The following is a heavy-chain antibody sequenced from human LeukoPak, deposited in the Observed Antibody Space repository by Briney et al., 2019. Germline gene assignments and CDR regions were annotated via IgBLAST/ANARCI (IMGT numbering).Heavy chain of an antibody. D-gene: IGHD3-22*01. CDR1: GFPFTRFY. Sequence: GGSLRLSCAVSGFPFTRFYMSGIRQAPGKGLEGISYIGLSGSPLDYADSVRGRFTISRDNAKNSLYLEMNSLRAEDTAVYYCARKDFSSGSFSYWGQGTLVTVSS. V-gene: IGHV3-11*04. CDR3: ARKDFSSGSFSY. J-gene: IGHJ4*02. CDR2: IGLSGSPL.